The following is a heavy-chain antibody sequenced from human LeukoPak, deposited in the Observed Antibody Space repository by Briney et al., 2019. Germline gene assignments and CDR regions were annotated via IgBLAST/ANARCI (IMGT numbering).Heavy chain of an antibody. CDR3: ARSGYDILTAYDTQYYYYYMDV. CDR1: GFTFDDYA. V-gene: IGHV3-23*01. J-gene: IGHJ6*03. D-gene: IGHD3-9*01. Sequence: GGSLRLSCAASGFTFDDYAMIWVRQPPGKGLEWVSSIFPSGGEIHYADSVRGRFTISRDNSKNTLYLQMNSLRAEDTAVYYCARSGYDILTAYDTQYYYYYMDVWGKGTTVTVSS. CDR2: IFPSGGEI.